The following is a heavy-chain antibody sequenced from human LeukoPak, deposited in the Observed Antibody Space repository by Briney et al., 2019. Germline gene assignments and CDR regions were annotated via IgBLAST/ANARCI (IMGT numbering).Heavy chain of an antibody. V-gene: IGHV1-2*02. J-gene: IGHJ6*02. CDR2: INPNSGGT. D-gene: IGHD5-12*01. CDR3: ARGPHSGLNKNSYYYYGMDV. Sequence: ASVKVSCKASGYTFTGYYMHWVRQAPGQGLEWMGWINPNSGGTNYAQKFQGRVTMTRDTSISTAYMELSRLRSDDTAVYYCARGPHSGLNKNSYYYYGMDVWGQGTTVTVSS. CDR1: GYTFTGYY.